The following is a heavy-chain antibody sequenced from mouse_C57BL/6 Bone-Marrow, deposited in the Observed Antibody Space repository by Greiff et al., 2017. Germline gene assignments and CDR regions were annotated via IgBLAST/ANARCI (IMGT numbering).Heavy chain of an antibody. CDR2: IYPRSGNT. CDR3: SRRDWNYYGSSYDY. Sequence: VQLQQSGAELARPGASVKLSCKASGYTFTSYGISWVKQRTGQGLEWIGEIYPRSGNTYYNEKFKGKATLTADKSSSTAYMELRSLTSEDSAVLFCSRRDWNYYGSSYDYWGQGTTLTVSS. CDR1: GYTFTSYG. D-gene: IGHD1-1*01. V-gene: IGHV1-81*01. J-gene: IGHJ2*01.